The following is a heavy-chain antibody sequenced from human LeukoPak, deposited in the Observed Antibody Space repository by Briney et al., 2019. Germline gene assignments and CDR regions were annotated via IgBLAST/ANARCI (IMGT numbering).Heavy chain of an antibody. J-gene: IGHJ4*02. CDR1: GFTVSSNY. D-gene: IGHD3-22*01. V-gene: IGHV3-53*04. CDR3: ARVGHYYHSSGYQLYYFDY. CDR2: IYSGGST. Sequence: GGSLRLSCAASGFTVSSNYMSWVRQAPGKGLEWVSVIYSGGSTYYADSVKGRFTISRHNSKNTLYLQMNSLRAEDTGVYYCARVGHYYHSSGYQLYYFDYWGQGTLVTVSS.